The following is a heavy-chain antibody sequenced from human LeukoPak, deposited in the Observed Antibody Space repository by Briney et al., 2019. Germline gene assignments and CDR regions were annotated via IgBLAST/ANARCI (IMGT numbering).Heavy chain of an antibody. J-gene: IGHJ4*02. Sequence: LSLTCTVSGGSISSYYWSWIRQAPGKGLEWVSYISSSGSTIYYADSVRGRFTISRDNAKNSLYLQMNSLRAEDTAVYYCARDKNVITFGGDTDYWGQGTLVTVSS. CDR1: GGSISSYY. V-gene: IGHV3-11*01. CDR2: ISSSGSTI. CDR3: ARDKNVITFGGDTDY. D-gene: IGHD3-16*01.